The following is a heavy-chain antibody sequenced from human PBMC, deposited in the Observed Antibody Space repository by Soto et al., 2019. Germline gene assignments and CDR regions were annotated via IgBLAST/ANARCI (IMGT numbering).Heavy chain of an antibody. CDR1: GGSISSYY. J-gene: IGHJ6*03. Sequence: QVQLQESGPGLVKPSETLSLTCTVSGGSISSYYWSWIRQPPGKGLEWIGYIYYSGSTNYNPSLKSRVTISGDTSKNQFSLKLSSVTAADTAVYYCARGMAVAGSPWYYYYYMDVWGKGTTVTVSS. D-gene: IGHD6-19*01. CDR2: IYYSGST. V-gene: IGHV4-59*01. CDR3: ARGMAVAGSPWYYYYYMDV.